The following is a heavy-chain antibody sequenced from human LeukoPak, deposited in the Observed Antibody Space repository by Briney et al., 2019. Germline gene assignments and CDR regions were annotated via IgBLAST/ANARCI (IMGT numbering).Heavy chain of an antibody. CDR1: GFTFSGSA. Sequence: GGSLRLSCAASGFTFSGSAMHWVRQASGKGLEWVGRIRSKANSYATAYVASVKGRFTISRDDSKNTAYLQMNSLKTEDTAVYYCTSWATRAYYYDSSGLYYGMDVWGQGTTVTVSS. D-gene: IGHD3-22*01. CDR3: TSWATRAYYYDSSGLYYGMDV. V-gene: IGHV3-73*01. J-gene: IGHJ6*02. CDR2: IRSKANSYAT.